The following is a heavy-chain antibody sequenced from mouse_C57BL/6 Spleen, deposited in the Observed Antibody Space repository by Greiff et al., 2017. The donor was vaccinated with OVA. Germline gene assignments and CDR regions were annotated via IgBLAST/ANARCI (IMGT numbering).Heavy chain of an antibody. V-gene: IGHV1-19*01. Sequence: EVQLQQSGPVLVKPGASVKMSCKASGYTFTDYYMNWVKQSHGKSLEWIGVINPYNGGTSYNQKFKGKATLTVDKSSSTAYMELNSLTSEDSAVYYCARGDYGSSYFDYWGQGTTLTVSS. J-gene: IGHJ2*01. CDR1: GYTFTDYY. CDR2: INPYNGGT. D-gene: IGHD1-1*01. CDR3: ARGDYGSSYFDY.